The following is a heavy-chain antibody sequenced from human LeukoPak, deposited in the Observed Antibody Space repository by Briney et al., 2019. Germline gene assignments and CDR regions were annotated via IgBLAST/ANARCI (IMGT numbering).Heavy chain of an antibody. J-gene: IGHJ4*02. D-gene: IGHD4-17*01. V-gene: IGHV4-34*01. CDR1: GGSFSGYY. CDR3: ARGPYGDYPPYYFDY. CDR2: INHSGST. Sequence: SETLSLTCAVYGGSFSGYYWSWIRQRPGKGLEWIGEINHSGSTNYNPSLKSRVTISVDTSKNQFSLELSSVTAADTAVYYCARGPYGDYPPYYFDYWGQGTLVTVSS.